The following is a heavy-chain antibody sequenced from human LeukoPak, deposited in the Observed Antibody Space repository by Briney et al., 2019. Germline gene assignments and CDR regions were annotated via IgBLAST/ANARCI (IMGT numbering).Heavy chain of an antibody. J-gene: IGHJ2*01. CDR1: GGSISSGGYY. D-gene: IGHD3-10*01. V-gene: IGHV4-31*03. CDR2: IYYSGST. CDR3: ARSGVWYFDL. Sequence: PSQTLSPTCTVSGGSISSGGYYWSWIRQHPGKGLEWIGYIYYSGSTYYNPSLKSRVTISVDTSKNQFSLKLSSVTAADTAVYYCARSGVWYFDLWGRGTLVTVSS.